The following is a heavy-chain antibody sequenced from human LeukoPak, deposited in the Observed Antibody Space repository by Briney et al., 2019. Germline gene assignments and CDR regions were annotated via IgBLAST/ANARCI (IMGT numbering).Heavy chain of an antibody. J-gene: IGHJ5*02. Sequence: GASVKVSCKASGYTFTGYYMHWVRQAPGQGLEWMGWINPNSGGTNYAQKFQGRVTMTRDTSISTAYMELSRLRSDDTAVYSCARDGGVTVTSWFDPWGQGTLVTVSS. V-gene: IGHV1-2*02. CDR1: GYTFTGYY. D-gene: IGHD2-8*02. CDR2: INPNSGGT. CDR3: ARDGGVTVTSWFDP.